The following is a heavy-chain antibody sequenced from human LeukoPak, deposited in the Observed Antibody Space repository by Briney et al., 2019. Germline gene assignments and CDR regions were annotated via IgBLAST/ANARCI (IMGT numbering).Heavy chain of an antibody. CDR2: IYHSGGGST. CDR3: ARDPSGSLDLDY. V-gene: IGHV4-4*02. D-gene: IGHD1-26*01. Sequence: SETLSLTCAVSGGSISSTNWWIWVRQSPGKGLEWIGEIYHSGGGSTNYNPSLQSRATISIDKSKNQFSLKLRSVTAADTAVYYCARDPSGSLDLDYWGQGTLVTVSS. J-gene: IGHJ4*02. CDR1: GGSISSTNW.